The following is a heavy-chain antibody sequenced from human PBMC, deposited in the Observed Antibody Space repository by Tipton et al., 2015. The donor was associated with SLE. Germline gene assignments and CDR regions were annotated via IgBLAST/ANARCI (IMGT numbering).Heavy chain of an antibody. V-gene: IGHV4-4*02. D-gene: IGHD6-6*01. Sequence: LSLTCAVSGGSISSSNWWSWVRQPPGKGLEWIGEIYHSGSTNYNPSLKSRVTISVDTSKNQFSLKLSSVTAADTAVYYCARGRGSSSSGHYWGQGTLATVSS. J-gene: IGHJ4*02. CDR3: ARGRGSSSSGHY. CDR1: GGSISSSNW. CDR2: IYHSGST.